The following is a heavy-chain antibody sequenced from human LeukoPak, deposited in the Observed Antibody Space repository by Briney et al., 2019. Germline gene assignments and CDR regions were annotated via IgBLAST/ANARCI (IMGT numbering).Heavy chain of an antibody. D-gene: IGHD4-17*01. CDR1: GGTFSSYA. J-gene: IGHJ4*02. V-gene: IGHV1-69*05. Sequence: SVKVSCKASGGTFSSYAISWVRQAPGQGLEWMGGIIPIFGTANYAQKFQGRVTITTDESTSTAYMELSSLRSEDTAVYYCARWVLDYGNYFDYWGQGTLVTVSS. CDR2: IIPIFGTA. CDR3: ARWVLDYGNYFDY.